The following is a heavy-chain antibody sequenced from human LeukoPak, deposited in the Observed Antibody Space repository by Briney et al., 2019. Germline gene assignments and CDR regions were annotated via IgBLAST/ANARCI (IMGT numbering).Heavy chain of an antibody. CDR1: GGSISSYY. CDR3: ARVWFGELSGWFDP. D-gene: IGHD3-10*01. CDR2: IYHSGST. J-gene: IGHJ5*02. Sequence: SETLSLTCTVSGGSISSYYWSWIRQPPGKGLEWIGYIYHSGSTYYNPSLKSRVTISVDRSKNQFSLKLSSVTAADTAVYYCARVWFGELSGWFDPWGQGTLVTVSS. V-gene: IGHV4-59*12.